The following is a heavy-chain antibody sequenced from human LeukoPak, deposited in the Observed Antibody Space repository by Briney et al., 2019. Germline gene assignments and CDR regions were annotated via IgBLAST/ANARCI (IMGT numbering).Heavy chain of an antibody. V-gene: IGHV4-39*07. Sequence: PSETLSLTCTVSGGSISSSSYYWGWIRQPPGQGLEWIGSIYYSGSTYYNPSLKSRVTISVDTSKNQFSLKLSSVTAADTAVYYCARVGPYSSSSLYYYYYYYMDVWSKGTTVTVSS. CDR3: ARVGPYSSSSLYYYYYYYMDV. CDR1: GGSISSSSYY. D-gene: IGHD6-6*01. J-gene: IGHJ6*03. CDR2: IYYSGST.